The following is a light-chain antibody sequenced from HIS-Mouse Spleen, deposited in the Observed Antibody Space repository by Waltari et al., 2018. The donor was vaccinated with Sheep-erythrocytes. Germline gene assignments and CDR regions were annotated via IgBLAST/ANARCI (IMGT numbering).Light chain of an antibody. CDR2: EGS. CDR1: SSDVGSYNL. V-gene: IGLV2-23*01. Sequence: QSALTQPASVSGSPGQSITISCPGTSSDVGSYNLVSWYQQHPGKAPKLMIYEGSKRPSGVSNRFSGSKSGNTASPTISGLQAEDEADYYCCSYAGSSTPWVFGGGTKLTVL. J-gene: IGLJ3*02. CDR3: CSYAGSSTPWV.